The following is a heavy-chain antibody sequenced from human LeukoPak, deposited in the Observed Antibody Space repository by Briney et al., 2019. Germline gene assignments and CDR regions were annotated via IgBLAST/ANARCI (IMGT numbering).Heavy chain of an antibody. CDR1: GGSISSSSYY. CDR2: IYYSGST. J-gene: IGHJ3*02. CDR3: ASTIFGVVIISAFDI. V-gene: IGHV4-39*01. Sequence: PSETLSLTCTVSGGSISSSSYYWGWIRQPPGKGLEWIGSIYYSGSTYYNPSLKSRDTISVDTSKNQFSLKLSSVTAADTAVYYCASTIFGVVIISAFDIWGQGTMVTVSS. D-gene: IGHD3-3*01.